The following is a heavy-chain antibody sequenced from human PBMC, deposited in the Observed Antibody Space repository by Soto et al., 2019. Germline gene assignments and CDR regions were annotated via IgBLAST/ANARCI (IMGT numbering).Heavy chain of an antibody. CDR2: MDPNSGVT. J-gene: IGHJ6*02. CDR3: ARESKFDFWRKGLDV. V-gene: IGHV1-8*01. CDR1: GYTFTSYD. Sequence: QVHLVQSGAEVKKPGASVKVSCKASGYTFTSYDINWVRQAPGQGLEWLGWMDPNSGVTGYAQKFQGRVSMTRNISIHTAHMALSSLRSEDTAVYDCARESKFDFWRKGLDVWGQGTTVAVSS. D-gene: IGHD3-3*01.